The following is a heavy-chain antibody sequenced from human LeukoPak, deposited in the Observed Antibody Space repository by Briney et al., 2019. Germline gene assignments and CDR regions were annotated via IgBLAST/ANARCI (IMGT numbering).Heavy chain of an antibody. J-gene: IGHJ4*02. V-gene: IGHV3-23*01. Sequence: PGGSLRLSCAASGFTFSSYAMSWVRQAPGKGLEWVSAISGSGGSTYYADSVKGRFTISRDNSKNTLYLQMNSLRAEDTAVYYCAKAERGYSYGLGFDYWGQGTLVTVSS. CDR1: GFTFSSYA. CDR3: AKAERGYSYGLGFDY. CDR2: ISGSGGST. D-gene: IGHD5-18*01.